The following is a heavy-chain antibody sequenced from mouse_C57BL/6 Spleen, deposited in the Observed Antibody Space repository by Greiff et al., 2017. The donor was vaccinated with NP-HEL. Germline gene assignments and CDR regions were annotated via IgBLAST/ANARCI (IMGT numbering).Heavy chain of an antibody. CDR2: INPNYGTT. CDR3: ERRGGSAPLAY. J-gene: IGHJ3*01. Sequence: EVQLQQSGPELVKPGASVKLSCKASGYSFTDYNMHWVKQSTGKSLEWIGVINPNYGTTNYKQKFKGKATLTVDQSSITAYMQLNGLTSEDSAVYCCERRGGSAPLAYWGQGTLVTVSA. CDR1: GYSFTDYN. V-gene: IGHV1-39*01.